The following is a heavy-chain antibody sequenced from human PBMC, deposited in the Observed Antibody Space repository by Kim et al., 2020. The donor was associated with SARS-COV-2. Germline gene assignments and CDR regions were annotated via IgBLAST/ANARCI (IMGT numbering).Heavy chain of an antibody. J-gene: IGHJ4*02. CDR3: ARGWVTMIRGVPFDY. V-gene: IGHV3-30-3*01. D-gene: IGHD3-10*01. CDR1: GFTFSSYA. Sequence: GGSLRLSCAASGFTFSSYAMHWVRQAPGKGLEWVAVISYDGSNKYYADSVKGRFTISRDNSKNTLYLQMNSLRAEDTAVYYCARGWVTMIRGVPFDYWGQGTLVTVSS. CDR2: ISYDGSNK.